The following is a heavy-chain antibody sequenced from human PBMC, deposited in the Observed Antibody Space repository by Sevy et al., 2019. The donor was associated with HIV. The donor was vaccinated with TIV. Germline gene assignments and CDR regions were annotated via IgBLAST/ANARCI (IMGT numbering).Heavy chain of an antibody. D-gene: IGHD3-22*01. CDR1: GGSFSGYY. CDR3: ARGGLTYYYDSSGYYGY. V-gene: IGHV4-34*01. Sequence: SETLSLTRAVYGGSFSGYYWSWIRQPPGKGLEWIGEINHSGSTNYNPSLKSRVTISVDTSKNQFSLKLSSVTAADTAVYYCARGGLTYYYDSSGYYGYWGQGTLVTVSS. J-gene: IGHJ4*02. CDR2: INHSGST.